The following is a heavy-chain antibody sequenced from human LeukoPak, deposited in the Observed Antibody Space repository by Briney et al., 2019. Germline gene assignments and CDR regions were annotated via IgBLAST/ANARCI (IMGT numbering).Heavy chain of an antibody. D-gene: IGHD2-2*01. CDR3: VGYCSTTSCLYDY. CDR1: GFIFSSYA. J-gene: IGHJ4*02. Sequence: GGSLRLSCSASGFIFSSYAMHWVRQAPGKGLEYVSTISNNGGTTYYADSVKGRFTISRDNSKNTLYLHMRSLRAEDTAVYCCVGYCSTTSCLYDYWGQGTLVTVSS. V-gene: IGHV3-64D*09. CDR2: ISNNGGTT.